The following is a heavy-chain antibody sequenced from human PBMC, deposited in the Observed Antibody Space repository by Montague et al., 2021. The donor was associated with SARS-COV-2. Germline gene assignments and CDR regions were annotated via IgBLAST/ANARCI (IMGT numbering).Heavy chain of an antibody. Sequence: SLRLSCAASGFTFSSYAMSWVRQAPGKGLEWVSAISGSGGSTYYADSXKGRFTISGDNSKNTLYLQMNSLRAEDTAVYYCAKVGSSWYHGYYYGMDVWGQGTTVTVSS. CDR2: ISGSGGST. V-gene: IGHV3-23*01. CDR1: GFTFSSYA. CDR3: AKVGSSWYHGYYYGMDV. D-gene: IGHD6-13*01. J-gene: IGHJ6*02.